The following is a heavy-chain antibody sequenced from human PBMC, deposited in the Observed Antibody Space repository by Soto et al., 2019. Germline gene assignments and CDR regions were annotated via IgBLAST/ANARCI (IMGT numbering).Heavy chain of an antibody. CDR3: ARGRGRSRENYYYYGMDV. J-gene: IGHJ6*02. CDR2: INHSGST. CDR1: GGSFSGYY. D-gene: IGHD1-26*01. V-gene: IGHV4-34*01. Sequence: QVQLQQWGAGLLKPSETLSLTCAVYGGSFSGYYWSWIRQPPGKGLEWIGEINHSGSTNYNPSLKSRVTISVDTSKNQFSLKLSSVTAADTAVYYCARGRGRSRENYYYYGMDVWGQGTTVTVSS.